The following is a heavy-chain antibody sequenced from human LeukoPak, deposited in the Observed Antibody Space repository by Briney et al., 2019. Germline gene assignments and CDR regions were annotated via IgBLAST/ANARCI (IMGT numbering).Heavy chain of an antibody. Sequence: SETLSLTCTVSGGSVSSNYWGWMRQPPGKGLEWIGYVYYIGSTSYNPSLKSRVTISVNTSKNQFSLTLSSVTAADTAVYYCARHLTSLLDASMDIWGQGTLVTVSS. CDR2: VYYIGST. J-gene: IGHJ4*02. CDR1: GGSVSSNY. D-gene: IGHD5-18*01. CDR3: ARHLTSLLDASMDI. V-gene: IGHV4-59*08.